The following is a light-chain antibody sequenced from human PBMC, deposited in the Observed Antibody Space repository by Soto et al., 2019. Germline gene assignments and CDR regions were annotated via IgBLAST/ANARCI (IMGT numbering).Light chain of an antibody. CDR1: SSNIGSNY. J-gene: IGLJ1*01. Sequence: QSVLTQPPSASGTPGQRVTISCSGSSSNIGSNYVYWYQQLPGTAPKLLIYRNNQRPSGVPDRFSGSKSGNTASLTISGLQAEDEADYYCYSYAGISYVFGTGTKVTVL. CDR3: YSYAGISYV. V-gene: IGLV1-47*01. CDR2: RNN.